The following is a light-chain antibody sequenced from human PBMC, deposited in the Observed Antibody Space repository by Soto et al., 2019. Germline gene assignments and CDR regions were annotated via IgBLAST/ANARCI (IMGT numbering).Light chain of an antibody. J-gene: IGKJ4*01. V-gene: IGKV3-20*01. CDR3: QQYGSSPPALT. CDR1: QSVSSSY. CDR2: GAS. Sequence: EIVLTQSPGTLSLSPGERATLSCRASQSVSSSYLAWYQQKPGQAPRLLIYGASSRATGIPDRFSGGGAGTDFPLTISRLEPEDFAVYYCQQYGSSPPALTFGGGTKVEIK.